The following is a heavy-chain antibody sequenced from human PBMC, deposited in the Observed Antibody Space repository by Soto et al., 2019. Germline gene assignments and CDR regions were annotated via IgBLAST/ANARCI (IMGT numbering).Heavy chain of an antibody. CDR3: ARGRYNWNY. D-gene: IGHD1-20*01. J-gene: IGHJ4*02. CDR2: INHSGST. CDR1: GGSFSGYY. Sequence: QVQLQQWGAGLLKPSETLSLTCAVYGGSFSGYYWSWIRQPPGKGLEWIGEINHSGSTNYNPSLKSRVTIAVDASNNQFSLKLSSVTAADTAVYYCARGRYNWNYWGQGTLVTVSS. V-gene: IGHV4-34*01.